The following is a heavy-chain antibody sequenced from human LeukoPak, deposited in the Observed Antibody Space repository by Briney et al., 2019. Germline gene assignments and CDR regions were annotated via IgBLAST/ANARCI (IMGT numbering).Heavy chain of an antibody. D-gene: IGHD5-24*01. V-gene: IGHV4-59*05. J-gene: IGHJ3*02. Sequence: SETLSLTCTVSGDSISPYYWSWIRQPPGKGLEWIGSIYYSGSTYYNPSLKSRVTISVDTSKNQFSLKLSSVTAADTAAYYCARYLDGSDAFDIWGQGTMVTVSS. CDR1: GDSISPYY. CDR2: IYYSGST. CDR3: ARYLDGSDAFDI.